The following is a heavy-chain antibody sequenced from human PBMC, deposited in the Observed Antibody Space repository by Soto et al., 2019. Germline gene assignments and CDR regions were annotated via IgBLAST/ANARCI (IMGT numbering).Heavy chain of an antibody. V-gene: IGHV4-31*03. CDR3: ARYPGYYFDY. J-gene: IGHJ4*02. CDR2: IYYSGIT. CDR1: GGSIGSGGYY. Sequence: PSETLSLTCTVSGGSIGSGGYYWSWIRQHPGKGLEWIGYIYYSGITYYNPSLKSRVTISVDTSKNQFSLKLSSVTAADTAVYYCARYPGYYFDYWGQGTLVPVSS.